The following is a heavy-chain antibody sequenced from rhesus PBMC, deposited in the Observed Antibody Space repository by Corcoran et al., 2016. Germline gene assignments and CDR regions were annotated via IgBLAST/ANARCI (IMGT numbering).Heavy chain of an antibody. CDR1: VGSISSSY. CDR2: IYGSGSST. V-gene: IGHV4-169*01. J-gene: IGHJ4*01. Sequence: QLQLQESGPGLVKPPETLSLTCAVSVGSISSSYWSWIRQAPGKGLEWIGYIYGSGSSTNYNPSLKSRVTLSVDTSKNQLSLKLSSVTAADTAVYYCARGGYSYSSDYWGQGVLVTVSS. D-gene: IGHD5-12*01. CDR3: ARGGYSYSSDY.